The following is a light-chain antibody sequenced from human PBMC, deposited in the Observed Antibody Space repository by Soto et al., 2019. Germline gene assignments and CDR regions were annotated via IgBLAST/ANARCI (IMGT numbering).Light chain of an antibody. CDR2: KAS. J-gene: IGKJ1*01. CDR1: QSISSW. V-gene: IGKV1-5*03. Sequence: DIQMTQAPSTLSASVGDRVTITCRASQSISSWLAWYQQKPGKAPKLLIYKASSLESGVPSRFSGSASGTEFTLTISRLQPDAFASYYCQQYSSFWTFGQGTKVEIK. CDR3: QQYSSFWT.